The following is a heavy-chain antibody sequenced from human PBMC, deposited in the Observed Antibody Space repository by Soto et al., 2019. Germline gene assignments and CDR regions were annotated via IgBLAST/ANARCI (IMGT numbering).Heavy chain of an antibody. Sequence: QVQLQESGPGLVKPSQTLSLTWTVSGGSNSSGGYYWSWIGQHPGKGLEWIGYIYYSGSTYYNPSLKSRVTISVDTSKNQFSLKLSSVTAADTAVYYCAREYGSGTYIVDYWGQGTLVTVSS. J-gene: IGHJ4*02. CDR3: AREYGSGTYIVDY. V-gene: IGHV4-31*02. CDR2: IYYSGST. CDR1: GGSNSSGGYY. D-gene: IGHD3-10*01.